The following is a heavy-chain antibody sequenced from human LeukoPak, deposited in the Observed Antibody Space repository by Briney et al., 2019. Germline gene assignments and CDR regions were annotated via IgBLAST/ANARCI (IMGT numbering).Heavy chain of an antibody. D-gene: IGHD4-17*01. CDR2: IHASGDT. CDR3: ARDRGAVDY. Sequence: SETLSLTCTVSGGTTSIYYWIWIRQIAGKGLEWIGRIHASGDTTYNPSLKSRVTISVDTSKNQFSLKLSSVTAADTAVYYCARDRGAVDYWGQGTLVTVSS. V-gene: IGHV4-4*07. CDR1: GGTTSIYY. J-gene: IGHJ4*02.